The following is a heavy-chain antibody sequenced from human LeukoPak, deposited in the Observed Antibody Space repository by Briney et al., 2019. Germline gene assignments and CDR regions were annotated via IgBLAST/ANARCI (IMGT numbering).Heavy chain of an antibody. CDR3: ARGAAARLDDAFDI. Sequence: ASVKVSCKASGGTFSSYAISWVRQAPGQGLEWMGGIIPIFGTANYAQKFQGRVTITTDESTSTAYMELSSLRSEDTAVYYCARGAAARLDDAFDIWGQGTMVIVSS. J-gene: IGHJ3*02. V-gene: IGHV1-69*05. D-gene: IGHD6-13*01. CDR2: IIPIFGTA. CDR1: GGTFSSYA.